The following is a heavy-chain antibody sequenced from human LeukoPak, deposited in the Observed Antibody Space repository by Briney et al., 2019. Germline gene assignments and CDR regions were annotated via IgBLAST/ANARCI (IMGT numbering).Heavy chain of an antibody. CDR2: INHSGST. D-gene: IGHD3-22*01. J-gene: IGHJ3*02. CDR1: GGSFSGYY. Sequence: PSETLSLTCAVYGGSFSGYYWSWIRQPPGKGLEWIGEINHSGSTNYNPSLKSRVTISVDTSKNQFSLKLSSVTAADTAVYYCARGAYYYDSSGYYFRRPDAFDIWGQGTMVTVSS. V-gene: IGHV4-34*01. CDR3: ARGAYYYDSSGYYFRRPDAFDI.